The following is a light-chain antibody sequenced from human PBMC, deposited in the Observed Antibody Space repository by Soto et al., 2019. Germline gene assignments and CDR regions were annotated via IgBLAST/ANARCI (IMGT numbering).Light chain of an antibody. CDR2: EAS. J-gene: IGKJ1*01. Sequence: DIKLYKSPSFLSAYVGDRVTITCRASQDISDYLAWYQQKPGKAPNLLIYEASTLQSGVPSRFSGSGSGTEFTLSVSILQPEDFATYCCLQLESYPRTFGQVTNVDVK. V-gene: IGKV1-9*01. CDR1: QDISDY. CDR3: LQLESYPRT.